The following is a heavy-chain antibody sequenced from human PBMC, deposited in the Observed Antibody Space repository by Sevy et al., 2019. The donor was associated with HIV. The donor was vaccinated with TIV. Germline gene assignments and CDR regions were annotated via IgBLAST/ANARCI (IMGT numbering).Heavy chain of an antibody. CDR1: GFTLSSYW. CDR3: MTTVTIVDY. V-gene: IGHV3-7*01. D-gene: IGHD4-17*01. CDR2: IKQDGSEK. J-gene: IGHJ4*02. Sequence: GGSLRLSCAASGFTLSSYWMNWVRQAPGKGLEWVANIKQDGSEKYYVDSVKGRFTISRDNAKNSLYLQMNSLRAEDTAVYYCMTTVTIVDYWGQGTLVTVSS.